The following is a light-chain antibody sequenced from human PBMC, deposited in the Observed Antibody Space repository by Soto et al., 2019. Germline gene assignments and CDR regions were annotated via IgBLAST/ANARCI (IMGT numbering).Light chain of an antibody. CDR2: GAS. Sequence: EIVMTQSPATLSVSPGERVTLSCRASQSVSSSFAWYQQKPGQAPRLLIYGASTKATGIPARFSGSGSGTEFTITISSLQSEDFAVYYCQQYNNWPPFTFGPGTKVDIK. V-gene: IGKV3-15*01. CDR3: QQYNNWPPFT. CDR1: QSVSSS. J-gene: IGKJ3*01.